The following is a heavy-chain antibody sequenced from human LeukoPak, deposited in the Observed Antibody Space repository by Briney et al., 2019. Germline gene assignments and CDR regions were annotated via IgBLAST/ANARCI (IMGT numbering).Heavy chain of an antibody. D-gene: IGHD5-18*01. V-gene: IGHV1-2*06. CDR2: INPNSGGT. CDR1: GYTFTASF. J-gene: IGHJ4*02. CDR3: AINMATAMAHDY. Sequence: ASVKVSCKASGYTFTASFIHWVRQAPGQGLEWMGRINPNSGGTNYPQNSQGKVTLPRDTSLNTAYLELSRLTSDDTAVYYCAINMATAMAHDYWGQGTLVTVSS.